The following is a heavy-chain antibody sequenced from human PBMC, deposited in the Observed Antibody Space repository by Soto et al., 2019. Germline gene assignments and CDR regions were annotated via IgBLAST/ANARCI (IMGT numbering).Heavy chain of an antibody. CDR3: ARDDYIKRTYYYYGLDV. CDR1: GGSISSGGYY. Sequence: QVQLQESGPGLVKPSQTLSLTCTVSGGSISSGGYYWSWVRQHPGKGLDWIGYIHYSGSTYYNPSLKSRVTISLDTSNNQFSLRLRSVTAADTAVYYCARDDYIKRTYYYYGLDVWGQGTTVTVSS. J-gene: IGHJ6*02. D-gene: IGHD4-4*01. CDR2: IHYSGST. V-gene: IGHV4-31*03.